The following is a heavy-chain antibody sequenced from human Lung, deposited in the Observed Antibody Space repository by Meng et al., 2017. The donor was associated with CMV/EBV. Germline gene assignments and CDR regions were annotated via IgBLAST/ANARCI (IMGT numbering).Heavy chain of an antibody. CDR3: ARAEADTGNFDY. J-gene: IGHJ4*02. V-gene: IGHV4-4*07. Sequence: QVQLQESGPGLVKPSETLSLTCTVSGGSIRSYYWSWIRQSAGKGLEWIGRIYTSGTTIYNPSLKSRLTLSLDTSKNQFSLKLNSVTAADTAVYYCARAEADTGNFDYWGQGTLVTVSS. CDR2: IYTSGTT. D-gene: IGHD6-19*01. CDR1: GGSIRSYY.